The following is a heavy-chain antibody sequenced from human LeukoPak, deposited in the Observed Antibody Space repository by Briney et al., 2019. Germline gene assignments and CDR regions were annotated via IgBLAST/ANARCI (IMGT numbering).Heavy chain of an antibody. J-gene: IGHJ2*01. CDR1: GGSISSSSYY. Sequence: SETLSLTCTVSGGSISSSSYYWGWIRQPPGKELEWIGSIYYSGSTYYNPSLKSRVTISVDTSKNQFSLKLNSVTAADTAVYYCARVITIFGVVVNWYFDLWGRGTLVTVSS. CDR2: IYYSGST. V-gene: IGHV4-39*07. CDR3: ARVITIFGVVVNWYFDL. D-gene: IGHD3-3*01.